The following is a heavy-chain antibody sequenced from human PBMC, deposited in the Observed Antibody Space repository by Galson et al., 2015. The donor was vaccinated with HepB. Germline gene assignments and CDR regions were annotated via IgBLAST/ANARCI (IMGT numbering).Heavy chain of an antibody. CDR2: ISAYNGNT. Sequence: SVKVSCKASGYTFTSYGISWVRQAPGQGLEWMGWISAYNGNTNYAQKLQGRVTMTTDTSTSTAYMELRSLRSDDTAVYYCARVGMRWCSSTSCPWLYYYGMDVWGQGTTVTVSS. D-gene: IGHD2-2*01. CDR3: ARVGMRWCSSTSCPWLYYYGMDV. V-gene: IGHV1-18*01. J-gene: IGHJ6*02. CDR1: GYTFTSYG.